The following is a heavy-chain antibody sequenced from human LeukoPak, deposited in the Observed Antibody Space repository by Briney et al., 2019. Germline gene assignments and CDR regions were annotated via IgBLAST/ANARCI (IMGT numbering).Heavy chain of an antibody. D-gene: IGHD3-3*01. CDR3: ARNRVTIFGADAFDI. CDR2: IYYSGST. Sequence: SETLSLTCTVSGGSISSGGYYWSRIRQHPGKGLEWIGYIYYSGSTYYNPSLKSRVTISVDTSKNQFSLKLSSVTAADTAVYYCARNRVTIFGADAFDIWGQGTMVTVSS. J-gene: IGHJ3*02. V-gene: IGHV4-31*03. CDR1: GGSISSGGYY.